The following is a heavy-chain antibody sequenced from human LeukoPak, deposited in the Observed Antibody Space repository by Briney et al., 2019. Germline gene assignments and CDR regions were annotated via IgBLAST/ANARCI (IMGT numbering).Heavy chain of an antibody. V-gene: IGHV1-69*06. CDR2: ISPIFGTA. CDR1: GGTFSSYA. CDR3: ARDFGDYYHFDY. J-gene: IGHJ4*02. Sequence: ASVKVSCKASGGTFSSYAISWVRQAPGQGLEWMGRISPIFGTANYAQKFQGRVTITADKSTSTAYMELSSLRSEDTAVYYCARDFGDYYHFDYWGQGTLVTVSS. D-gene: IGHD2-21*02.